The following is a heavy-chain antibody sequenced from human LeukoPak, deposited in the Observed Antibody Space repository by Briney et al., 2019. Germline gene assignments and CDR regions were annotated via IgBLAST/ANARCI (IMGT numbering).Heavy chain of an antibody. V-gene: IGHV3-48*01. CDR1: GFTFSSYS. Sequence: GGSLRLSCAASGFTFSSYSMNWVRQAPGKGLEWVSYISSSSSTIYYADSVKGRFTISRDNAKNSLYLQMNSLRAEDTAVYYCAREPYYYDSSGWGYFDYWGQGTLVTVSS. D-gene: IGHD3-22*01. CDR3: AREPYYYDSSGWGYFDY. CDR2: ISSSSSTI. J-gene: IGHJ4*02.